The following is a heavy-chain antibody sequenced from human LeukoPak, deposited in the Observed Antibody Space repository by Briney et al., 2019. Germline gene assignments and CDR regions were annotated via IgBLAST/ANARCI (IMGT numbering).Heavy chain of an antibody. CDR3: ARNRHYYDSSGYYLYPFDI. D-gene: IGHD3-22*01. J-gene: IGHJ3*02. CDR1: GYSFTSYW. V-gene: IGHV5-51*01. Sequence: GESLKISCKGSGYSFTSYWIGWVRQMPGKGLEWMGIIYPGDSDTRYSPSIQGRVTISADKSISTAYLQWSSLKASDTAMYYCARNRHYYDSSGYYLYPFDIWGQGTMVTVSS. CDR2: IYPGDSDT.